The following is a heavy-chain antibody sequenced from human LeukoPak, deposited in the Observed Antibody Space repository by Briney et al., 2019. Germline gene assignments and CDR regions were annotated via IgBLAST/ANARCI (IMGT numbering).Heavy chain of an antibody. CDR2: IIPFIGTA. Sequence: SVKVSCKASGGTFSSYAISWVRQAPGQGLEWIGGIIPFIGTANYAQKFQDRVTITADESTSTAYMELSSLRSEDTAVYYCARDRVELLGAFDIWGQGTMVTVSS. CDR1: GGTFSSYA. V-gene: IGHV1-69*01. J-gene: IGHJ3*02. D-gene: IGHD1-26*01. CDR3: ARDRVELLGAFDI.